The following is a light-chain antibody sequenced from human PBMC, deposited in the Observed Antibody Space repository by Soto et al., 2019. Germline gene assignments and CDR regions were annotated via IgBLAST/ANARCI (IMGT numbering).Light chain of an antibody. V-gene: IGKV3-20*01. CDR3: QHYYTSYTT. CDR2: GAS. CDR1: QSVTGNY. J-gene: IGKJ1*01. Sequence: EVVLTQSPGTLSLSPGERATLSCGASQSVTGNYLAWYQQKPGQAPRLLIFGASTRATGIPDRFSGSRSGTDFTLTISRLEPEDFAVYYCQHYYTSYTTFGQGTKVDNK.